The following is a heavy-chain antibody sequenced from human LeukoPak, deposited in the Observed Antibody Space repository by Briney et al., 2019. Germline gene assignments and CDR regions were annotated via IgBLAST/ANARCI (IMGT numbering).Heavy chain of an antibody. D-gene: IGHD3-10*02. J-gene: IGHJ4*02. CDR3: ASYNVRGGAPDY. CDR2: IYYSGST. CDR1: GGSISSYY. V-gene: IGHV4-59*01. Sequence: SETLSLTCTVSGGSISSYYWSWIRQPPGKGLEWIGYIYYSGSTNYNPSLKSRVTISVDTSKNQFSLKLSSVTAADTAVYYCASYNVRGGAPDYWGLGTLVTVSS.